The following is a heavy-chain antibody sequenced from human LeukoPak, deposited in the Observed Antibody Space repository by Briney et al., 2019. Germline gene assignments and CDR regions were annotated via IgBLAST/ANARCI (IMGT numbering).Heavy chain of an antibody. CDR1: GGSISSYY. V-gene: IGHV4-59*12. Sequence: PSETLSLTCTVSGGSISSYYWSWIRQPPGKGLEWIGYIYHSGSTYYNPSLKSRVTISVDRSKNQFSLKLSSVTAADTAVYYCARTPSDNWFDPWGQGTLVTVSS. CDR2: IYHSGST. CDR3: ARTPSDNWFDP. J-gene: IGHJ5*02.